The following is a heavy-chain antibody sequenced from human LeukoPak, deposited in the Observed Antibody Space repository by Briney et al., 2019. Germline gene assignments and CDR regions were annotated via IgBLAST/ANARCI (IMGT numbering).Heavy chain of an antibody. J-gene: IGHJ6*02. CDR3: ARITFVVEGYGMDV. CDR1: GASVTSGGYY. CDR2: IYHSGST. Sequence: SQTLSLTCTVSGASVTSGGYYWSWIRQPPGKGLEWIGYIYHSGSTYYNPSLKSRVTISVDRSKNQFSLKLSSVTAADTAVYYCARITFVVEGYGMDVWGQGTTVTVSS. V-gene: IGHV4-30-2*01. D-gene: IGHD2-21*01.